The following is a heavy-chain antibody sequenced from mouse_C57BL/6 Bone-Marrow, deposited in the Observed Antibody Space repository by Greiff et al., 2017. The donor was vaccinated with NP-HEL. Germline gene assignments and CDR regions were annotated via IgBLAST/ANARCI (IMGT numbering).Heavy chain of an antibody. CDR3: ARGPYYYGSSQDWFAY. D-gene: IGHD1-1*01. J-gene: IGHJ3*01. Sequence: QVQLQQPGAELVRPGSSVKLSCKASGYTFTSYWMHWVKQRPIQGLEWIGNIDPSDSETHYNQKFKDKATLTVDKSSSTAYMQLSSLTSEDSAVYYCARGPYYYGSSQDWFAYWGQGTLVTVSA. V-gene: IGHV1-52*01. CDR1: GYTFTSYW. CDR2: IDPSDSET.